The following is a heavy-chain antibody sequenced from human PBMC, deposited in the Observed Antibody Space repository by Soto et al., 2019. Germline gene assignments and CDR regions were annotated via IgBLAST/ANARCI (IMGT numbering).Heavy chain of an antibody. J-gene: IGHJ4*02. Sequence: SDTLSLTCSFSVASISSHDYYCSWIRQSPGKGLEWVGYIYYSGSTSYNPSLKSRLSTSIDTSKNQFSLKLNSLTAADTAVYYCALNSGSFYGRFDFWGQGALNTVSS. CDR2: IYYSGST. D-gene: IGHD1-26*01. CDR1: VASISSHDYY. CDR3: ALNSGSFYGRFDF. V-gene: IGHV4-30-4*02.